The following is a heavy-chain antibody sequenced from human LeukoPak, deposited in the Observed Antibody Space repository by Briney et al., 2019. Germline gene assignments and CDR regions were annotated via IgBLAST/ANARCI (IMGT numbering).Heavy chain of an antibody. CDR3: ARGRIAVAGKPEPFDY. J-gene: IGHJ4*02. V-gene: IGHV1-8*01. Sequence: ASVKVSCKASGYTFTSYDINWVRQASGQGLEWMGWMNPTSGNTGYAQKFQGRVTMTRDTSISTAYMELSSLGSEDTAVYYCARGRIAVAGKPEPFDYWGQGTLVTVSS. D-gene: IGHD6-19*01. CDR1: GYTFTSYD. CDR2: MNPTSGNT.